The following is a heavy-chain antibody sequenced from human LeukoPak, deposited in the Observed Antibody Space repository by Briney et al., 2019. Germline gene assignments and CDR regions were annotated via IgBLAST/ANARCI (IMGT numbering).Heavy chain of an antibody. D-gene: IGHD3-10*01. V-gene: IGHV1-18*01. CDR2: ISAYNGNT. CDR1: GYTFTSYG. CDR3: ARGNYGSGSYFHDAFDI. J-gene: IGHJ3*02. Sequence: ASVKVSCKASGYTFTSYGISWVRQAPGQGLEWMGWISAYNGNTNYAQKLQGRVTMTTDTSTSTAYMELRSLRSDDTAMYYCARGNYGSGSYFHDAFDIWGQGTMVTVSS.